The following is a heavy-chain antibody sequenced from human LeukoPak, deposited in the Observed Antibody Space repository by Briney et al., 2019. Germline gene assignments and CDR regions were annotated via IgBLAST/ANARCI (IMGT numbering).Heavy chain of an antibody. V-gene: IGHV1-2*06. Sequence: ASVKVSCKASGYTFTGYYMHRGRQAPGQGVEWMGRINPNSEGTKYAQKFQPRATMPRDTSLSQPHMALSSLNSDDTAGYYRAREFPELAAPPPVYWAEGPLVPVSS. CDR3: AREFPELAAPPPVY. J-gene: IGHJ4*02. CDR1: GYTFTGYY. D-gene: IGHD6-19*01. CDR2: INPNSEGT.